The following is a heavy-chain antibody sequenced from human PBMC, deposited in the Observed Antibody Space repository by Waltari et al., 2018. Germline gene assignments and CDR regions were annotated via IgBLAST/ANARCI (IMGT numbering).Heavy chain of an antibody. Sequence: QVQLVQSGAEVKKPGASVKVSCKASGYTFTGYYMHWVRQAPGQGLEWRGRINPHSGGTNDAQKFQGRVTMTRNTSISTAYMELSRLRSDGTAVYYCAREGTWSGPGDWFDPWGQGTLVTVSS. J-gene: IGHJ5*02. CDR2: INPHSGGT. CDR1: GYTFTGYY. D-gene: IGHD3-10*02. V-gene: IGHV1-2*06. CDR3: AREGTWSGPGDWFDP.